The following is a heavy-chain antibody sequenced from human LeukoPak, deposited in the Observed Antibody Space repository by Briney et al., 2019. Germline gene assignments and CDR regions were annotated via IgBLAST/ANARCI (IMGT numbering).Heavy chain of an antibody. Sequence: SETLSLTCTVSGGSISSYYWSWIRQPPGKGLEWIGYIYTSGSTNYNPSLKSRVTISVDTSKNQFSLKLSSVTAADTAVYYCATSIAARPNYYYYYYMDVWCKGTTVTVSS. J-gene: IGHJ6*03. CDR3: ATSIAARPNYYYYYYMDV. CDR2: IYTSGST. CDR1: GGSISSYY. D-gene: IGHD6-6*01. V-gene: IGHV4-4*09.